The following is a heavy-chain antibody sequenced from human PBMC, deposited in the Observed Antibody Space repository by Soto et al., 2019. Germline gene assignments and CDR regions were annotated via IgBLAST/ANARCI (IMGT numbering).Heavy chain of an antibody. J-gene: IGHJ4*02. Sequence: QVQLVQSGAEVKKPGASVKVSCKASGYTFTSYAIHWVRQAPGQRLEWMGWINAGNGNTKYSQKFKDRVTITRDTSASTAYMELRSLRSEDTAVYYCARDLGGWPDYWGQGTLVTVSS. CDR1: GYTFTSYA. V-gene: IGHV1-3*01. D-gene: IGHD6-19*01. CDR2: INAGNGNT. CDR3: ARDLGGWPDY.